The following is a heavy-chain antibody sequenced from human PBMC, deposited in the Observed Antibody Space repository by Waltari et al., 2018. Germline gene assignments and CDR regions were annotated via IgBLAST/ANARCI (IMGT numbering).Heavy chain of an antibody. Sequence: QVQLQESGPGLVKPSETLSLTCAVSGYSISSGYYWGWIRPPPGKGLEWIGSIYHSGSTYYNPSLKSRVTISVDTSKNQFSLKLSSVTAADTAVYYCARGRRNVVVVAATPAYYYGMDVWGQGTTVTVSS. D-gene: IGHD2-15*01. V-gene: IGHV4-38-2*01. CDR1: GYSISSGYY. CDR3: ARGRRNVVVVAATPAYYYGMDV. J-gene: IGHJ6*02. CDR2: IYHSGST.